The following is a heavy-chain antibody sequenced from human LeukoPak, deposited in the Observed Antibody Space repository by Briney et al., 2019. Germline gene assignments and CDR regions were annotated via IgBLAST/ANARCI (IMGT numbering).Heavy chain of an antibody. CDR3: VRERYRGSDY. J-gene: IGHJ4*02. Sequence: PGGSLRLSCAASGFTFSSYLMSWVRQAPGKGLEWVATIKEDGNEKYYVDSVKGRFTTSRDNAKNSLYLQMNSLRVEDTAVYYCVRERYRGSDYWGQGTLVTVSS. D-gene: IGHD3-10*01. V-gene: IGHV3-7*01. CDR2: IKEDGNEK. CDR1: GFTFSSYL.